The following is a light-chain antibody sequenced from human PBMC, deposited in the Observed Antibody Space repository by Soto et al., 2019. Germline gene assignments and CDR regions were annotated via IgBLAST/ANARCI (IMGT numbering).Light chain of an antibody. CDR1: SSDVGADNY. Sequence: QSALTQPASVSGSPGQSIFISCTGTSSDVGADNYVSWYQQHPGKSPKLMIYDVSSRPSGVANRFSGSKSGNTASLTIYGLQADDEADYSCNAYTSSRPYVFGTGTKVTVL. V-gene: IGLV2-14*03. CDR3: NAYTSSRPYV. J-gene: IGLJ1*01. CDR2: DVS.